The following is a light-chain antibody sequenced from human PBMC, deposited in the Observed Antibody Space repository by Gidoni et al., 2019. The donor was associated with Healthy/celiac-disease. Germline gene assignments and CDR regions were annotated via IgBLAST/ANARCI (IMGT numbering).Light chain of an antibody. J-gene: IGKJ2*01. Sequence: EIVLTQSPATLSLSPGERATLSCRASQSVSSYLAWYQQKPGQAPRLLIYDASNRATGIPARFSGSGSGTDFTINISSLEPEDFAVYYCQQRSNGPLYTFGQGTKLEIK. V-gene: IGKV3-11*01. CDR2: DAS. CDR1: QSVSSY. CDR3: QQRSNGPLYT.